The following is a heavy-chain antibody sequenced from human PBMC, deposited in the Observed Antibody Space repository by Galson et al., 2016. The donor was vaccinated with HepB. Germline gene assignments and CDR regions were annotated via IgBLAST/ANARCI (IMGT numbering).Heavy chain of an antibody. J-gene: IGHJ5*02. CDR2: IDHEGRTT. CDR3: ARDLGTSTPLDP. V-gene: IGHV3-74*01. Sequence: LRLSCAASGFTFSSFWMHWVRQVPGKGLEWVSRIDHEGRTTSYADSVRGRFTVSRDNARDTVYLEMNSLRVEDTALYYCARDLGTSTPLDPWGQGTQVTVAS. CDR1: GFTFSSFW. D-gene: IGHD7-27*01.